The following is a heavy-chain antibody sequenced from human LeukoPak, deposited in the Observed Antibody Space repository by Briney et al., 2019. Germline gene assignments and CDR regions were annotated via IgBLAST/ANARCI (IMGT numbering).Heavy chain of an antibody. CDR3: ARHARRVGSSTSRVLYYYYYMDV. V-gene: IGHV4-39*01. Sequence: PSETLSLTCTVSGGSISSSSYYWGWIRQPPGEGLEWIGEINHSGSTNYNPSLKSRVTISVDTSKNQFSLKLSSVTAADTAVYYCARHARRVGSSTSRVLYYYYYMDVWGKGTTVTISS. J-gene: IGHJ6*03. CDR1: GGSISSSSYY. CDR2: INHSGST. D-gene: IGHD2-2*01.